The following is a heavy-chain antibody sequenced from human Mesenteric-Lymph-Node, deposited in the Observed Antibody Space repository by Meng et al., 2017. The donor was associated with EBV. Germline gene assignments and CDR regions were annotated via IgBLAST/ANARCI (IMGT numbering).Heavy chain of an antibody. V-gene: IGHV2-5*02. J-gene: IGHJ1*01. CDR1: GFSLSTSGVG. D-gene: IGHD2-15*01. CDR2: IYWDDDK. CDR3: THRGGDIFQN. Sequence: TLKDFGPTLVKPTQTLRLTCTFSGFSLSTSGVGVGWIRQPPGKALEWLALIYWDDDKRYSPSLKRRLTITKDTSKNQVVLTMTNMDPVDTATYYCTHRGGDIFQNWGQGTLVTVSS.